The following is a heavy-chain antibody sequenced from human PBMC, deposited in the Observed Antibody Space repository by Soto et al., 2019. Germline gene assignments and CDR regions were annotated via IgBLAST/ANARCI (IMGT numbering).Heavy chain of an antibody. V-gene: IGHV1-8*01. CDR2: MNPNSGNT. CDR3: ARGGGNYDFWSAHYYYYYYMDV. CDR1: GYTFTSYD. D-gene: IGHD3-3*01. J-gene: IGHJ6*03. Sequence: ASVKVSCKASGYTFTSYDINWVRQATGQGLEWMGWMNPNSGNTGYAQKFQGRVTMTRNTSISTAYMELSSLRSEDTAVYYCARGGGNYDFWSAHYYYYYYMDVWGKGTTVTVSS.